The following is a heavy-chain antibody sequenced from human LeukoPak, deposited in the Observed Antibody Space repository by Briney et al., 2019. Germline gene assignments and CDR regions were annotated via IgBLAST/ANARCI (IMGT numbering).Heavy chain of an antibody. Sequence: SETLSLTCTVSGGSISGYYWNWIRQPPGKGLEWIGYIYYSGSTNYNPSLKSPVTISLEMSKNQFSLKLGSVTAAGTAVYYCARRSHGDWFYFDLWGRGTLVTVSS. CDR3: ARRSHGDWFYFDL. CDR2: IYYSGST. D-gene: IGHD3/OR15-3a*01. V-gene: IGHV4-59*01. CDR1: GGSISGYY. J-gene: IGHJ2*01.